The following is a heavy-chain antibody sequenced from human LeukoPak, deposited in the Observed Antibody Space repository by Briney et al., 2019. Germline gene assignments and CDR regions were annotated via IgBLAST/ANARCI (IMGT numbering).Heavy chain of an antibody. J-gene: IGHJ1*01. CDR1: GFTFSSYG. D-gene: IGHD2-21*02. Sequence: GGSLRLSCAASGFTFSSYGMHWVRQAPGKGLEWVAVIWYGGSNKYYADSVKGRFTISRDNSKNTLYLQMNSLRAEDTAVYYCXTPLCGGDCYTEYFQHWGQGTLVTVSS. CDR2: IWYGGSNK. CDR3: XTPLCGGDCYTEYFQH. V-gene: IGHV3-33*08.